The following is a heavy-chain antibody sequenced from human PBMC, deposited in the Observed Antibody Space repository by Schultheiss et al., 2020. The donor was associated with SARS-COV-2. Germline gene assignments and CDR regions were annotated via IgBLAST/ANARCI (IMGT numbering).Heavy chain of an antibody. CDR1: GGSISGYY. Sequence: GSLRLSCTVSGGSISGYYWSWIRQPPGKGLEWIGEINHSGSTNYNPSLKSRVTISVDTSKNQFSLKLSSVTAADTAVYYCARTLERYNWFDPWGQGTLVTVSS. CDR3: ARTLERYNWFDP. D-gene: IGHD1-1*01. V-gene: IGHV4-34*01. J-gene: IGHJ5*02. CDR2: INHSGST.